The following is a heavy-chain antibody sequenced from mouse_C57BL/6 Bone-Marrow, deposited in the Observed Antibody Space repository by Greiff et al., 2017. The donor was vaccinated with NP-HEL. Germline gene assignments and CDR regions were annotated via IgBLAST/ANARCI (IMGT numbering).Heavy chain of an antibody. CDR3: TIITTVVAPHCGY. CDR2: IDPETGGT. J-gene: IGHJ2*01. Sequence: QVQLKQSGAELVRPGASVTLSCKASGYTFTDYEMHWVKQTPVHGLEWIGAIDPETGGTAYNQKFKGKAILTADKSSSTAYMELRSLTSEDSAVYYCTIITTVVAPHCGYWGQGTTLTVSS. V-gene: IGHV1-15*01. D-gene: IGHD1-1*01. CDR1: GYTFTDYE.